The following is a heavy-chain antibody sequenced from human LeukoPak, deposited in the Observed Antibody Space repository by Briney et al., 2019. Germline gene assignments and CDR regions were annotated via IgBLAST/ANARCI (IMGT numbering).Heavy chain of an antibody. CDR1: GFTLSSYS. D-gene: IGHD6-13*01. CDR3: AGDRIAAAGTFDY. V-gene: IGHV3-21*01. J-gene: IGHJ4*02. Sequence: PGGSLRLSCAASGFTLSSYSMNWVRQAPGKGLEWVSSISSSSSYIYYADSVKGRCTISRDNAKKSLYLQMNSLRAEDTAVYYCAGDRIAAAGTFDYWGQGTLVTVSS. CDR2: ISSSSSYI.